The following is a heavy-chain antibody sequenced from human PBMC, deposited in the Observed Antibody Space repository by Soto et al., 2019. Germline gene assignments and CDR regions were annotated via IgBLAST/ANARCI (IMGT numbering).Heavy chain of an antibody. CDR2: IYYSGST. V-gene: IGHV4-59*01. CDR3: ARVGGTLNYYYYGMDV. J-gene: IGHJ6*02. Sequence: SETLSLTCTVSGGSISSYYWSWIRQPPGKGLEWIGYIYYSGSTNYNPSLKSRVTISVDTSKNQFSLKLSSVTAADTAVYYCARVGGTLNYYYYGMDVWGQGNTVTVSS. D-gene: IGHD1-7*01. CDR1: GGSISSYY.